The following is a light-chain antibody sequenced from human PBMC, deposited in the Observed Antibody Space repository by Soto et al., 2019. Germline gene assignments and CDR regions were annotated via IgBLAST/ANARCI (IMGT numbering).Light chain of an antibody. CDR2: GAS. V-gene: IGKV3-20*01. CDR1: QSVSSSY. J-gene: IGKJ1*01. Sequence: EIVLTQSPGTLSLSPGERATLFCRASQSVSSSYLAWYQQRPGQAPRLVMYGASTRATGIPDRFSGRGSGTDLTLTISSLEPDDFAVYYCQHYATSPPWTFGQGTKVEI. CDR3: QHYATSPPWT.